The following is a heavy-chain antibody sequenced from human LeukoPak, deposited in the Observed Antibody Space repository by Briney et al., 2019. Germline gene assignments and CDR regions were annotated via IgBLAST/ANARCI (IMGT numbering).Heavy chain of an antibody. V-gene: IGHV3-21*01. CDR1: GFTFSSYS. CDR3: AKDGGLEGFDY. CDR2: ISSSSSYI. Sequence: GGSLRLSCAASGFTFSSYSMNWVRQAPGKGLEWVSSISSSSSYIYYADSVKGRFTISRDNSKNTLYLQMNSLRAEDTAVYYCAKDGGLEGFDYWGQGTLVTVSS. D-gene: IGHD3-16*01. J-gene: IGHJ4*02.